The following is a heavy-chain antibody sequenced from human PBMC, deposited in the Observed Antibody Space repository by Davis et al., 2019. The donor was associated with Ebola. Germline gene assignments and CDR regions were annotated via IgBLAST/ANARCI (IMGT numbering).Heavy chain of an antibody. CDR1: GFTVSSNY. Sequence: GGSLRLSCVVSGFTVSSNYMSWVRQAPGKGLEWVSLVYSGGSTYYTDSVKGRFTISRHNSKITLYLQMNSLRAEDTAVYYCALYVFWSGFRGYFQRWGQGVLVTVSS. V-gene: IGHV3-53*04. J-gene: IGHJ1*01. D-gene: IGHD3-3*01. CDR2: VYSGGST. CDR3: ALYVFWSGFRGYFQR.